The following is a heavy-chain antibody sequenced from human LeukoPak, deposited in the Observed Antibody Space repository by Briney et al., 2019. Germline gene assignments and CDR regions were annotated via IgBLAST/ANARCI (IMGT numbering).Heavy chain of an antibody. Sequence: GGSLRLSCAVSGSTFSSYGMSWVRQAPGRGLGWVSAISTTGGTTYYADSVRGRLIISRDNSRNTLYLQMNSLRAEETAVYYCAREDCSGGSCYSALDYWGQGTLVTVSS. CDR1: GSTFSSYG. J-gene: IGHJ4*02. D-gene: IGHD2-15*01. CDR3: AREDCSGGSCYSALDY. V-gene: IGHV3-23*01. CDR2: ISTTGGTT.